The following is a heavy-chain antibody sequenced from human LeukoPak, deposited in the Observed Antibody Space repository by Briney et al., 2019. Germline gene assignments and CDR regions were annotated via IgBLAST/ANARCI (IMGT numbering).Heavy chain of an antibody. V-gene: IGHV4-39*01. CDR1: GGSISSSSYY. CDR2: IYYSGST. CDR3: AGTGLSSSWYYFDY. J-gene: IGHJ4*02. D-gene: IGHD6-13*01. Sequence: SETLSLTRTVSGGSISSSSYYWGWIRQPPGKGLEWIGSIYYSGSTYYNPSLKSRVTISVDTSKNQFSLKLSSVTAADTAVYYCAGTGLSSSWYYFDYWGQGTLVTVSS.